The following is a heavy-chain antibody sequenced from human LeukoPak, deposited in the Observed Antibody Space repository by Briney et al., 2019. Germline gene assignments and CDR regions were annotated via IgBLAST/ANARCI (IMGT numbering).Heavy chain of an antibody. D-gene: IGHD3-9*01. V-gene: IGHV3-21*01. J-gene: IGHJ4*02. Sequence: KPGGSLRLSCAPSGLSFSSYTIHWVRQAPGKGLEWVSSISSTSGYIHYADSVKGRFSISRDNAKNLVHLEMDILRADDTAVYYCARDQRPDYEILIGFYRFDYWGQGTLVTVSS. CDR2: ISSTSGYI. CDR1: GLSFSSYT. CDR3: ARDQRPDYEILIGFYRFDY.